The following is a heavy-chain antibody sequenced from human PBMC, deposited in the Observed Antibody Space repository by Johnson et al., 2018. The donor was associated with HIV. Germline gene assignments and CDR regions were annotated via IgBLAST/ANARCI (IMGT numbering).Heavy chain of an antibody. CDR1: GFTFSSYA. Sequence: VQLVESGGGLVQPGGSLRLSCAASGFTFSSYAMHWVRQAPGKGLEWVANVKQDGSEKNYVDSVKGRFTISRDNAKNSLYLQMNSLRAEDTAVYYCARYSSSSRDTVDIWGQGTMVTVSS. CDR3: ARYSSSSRDTVDI. CDR2: VKQDGSEK. D-gene: IGHD6-13*01. V-gene: IGHV3-7*01. J-gene: IGHJ3*02.